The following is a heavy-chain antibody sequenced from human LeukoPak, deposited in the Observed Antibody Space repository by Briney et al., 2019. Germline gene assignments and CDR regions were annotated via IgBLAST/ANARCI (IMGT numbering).Heavy chain of an antibody. J-gene: IGHJ3*02. Sequence: GGSLRLSCVASGFSFTSSHMTCVRQAPGKGLEWVSSISTSSSYTYYATSVKGRFTLSRDSAKNSLYLHMNSLRAEDTAVYYCARELEAFDIWGQGKMVTVSS. CDR1: GFSFTSSH. V-gene: IGHV3-21*01. CDR2: ISTSSSYT. D-gene: IGHD1-1*01. CDR3: ARELEAFDI.